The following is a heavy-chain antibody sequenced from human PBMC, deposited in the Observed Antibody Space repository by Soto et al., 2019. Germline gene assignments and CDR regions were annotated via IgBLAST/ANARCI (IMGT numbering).Heavy chain of an antibody. Sequence: GGSLRLSCAASGFTFRTYWMSWVRQAPGTGLEWVATIGQDGGVKHYVDSVKGRFTISRDNAKNPLDLQMNNLRAEDTAIYYCASDASLDYWGRGALVTVSS. CDR1: GFTFRTYW. CDR2: IGQDGGVK. CDR3: ASDASLDY. J-gene: IGHJ4*02. D-gene: IGHD3-10*01. V-gene: IGHV3-7*03.